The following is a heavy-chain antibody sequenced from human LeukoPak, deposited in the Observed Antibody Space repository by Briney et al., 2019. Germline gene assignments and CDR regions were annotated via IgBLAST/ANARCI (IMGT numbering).Heavy chain of an antibody. V-gene: IGHV3-7*01. CDR1: GFTFSIYA. D-gene: IGHD6-19*01. CDR2: IKQDGSEK. Sequence: GGSLRLSCAASGFTFSIYAMSWVRQAPGKGLEWVANIKQDGSEKYYVDSVKGRFTISRDNAKNSLYPQMNSLRAEDTAVYYCARDGIAVAGYAFDIWGQGTMVTVSS. CDR3: ARDGIAVAGYAFDI. J-gene: IGHJ3*02.